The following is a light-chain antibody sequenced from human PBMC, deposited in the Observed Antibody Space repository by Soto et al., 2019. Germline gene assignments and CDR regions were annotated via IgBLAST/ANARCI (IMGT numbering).Light chain of an antibody. V-gene: IGKV1-5*03. Sequence: DIQMTQSPSTLSASVGDRVTITCRASQSISSRLAWYQQKPGKAPKLLIYKTSSLESGVPSRFSGSGSVTEFTLTISSLQPDDFATYFCQQYDGYSFTFGQGTKLEIK. CDR2: KTS. CDR3: QQYDGYSFT. J-gene: IGKJ2*01. CDR1: QSISSR.